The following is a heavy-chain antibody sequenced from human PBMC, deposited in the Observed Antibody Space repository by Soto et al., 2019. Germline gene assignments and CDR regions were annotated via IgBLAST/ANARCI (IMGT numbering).Heavy chain of an antibody. CDR1: GYTFTSYG. CDR2: ISAYNGNT. D-gene: IGHD2-2*02. V-gene: IGHV1-18*01. CDR3: ARDRCGSQLLYGGLCYYYMDV. Sequence: ASVKVSCKASGYTFTSYGISWVRQAPGQGLEWMGWISAYNGNTNYAQKLQGRVTMTTDTSTSTAYMELRSLRSDDTAVYYCARDRCGSQLLYGGLCYYYMDVCGKGTTVTVSS. J-gene: IGHJ6*03.